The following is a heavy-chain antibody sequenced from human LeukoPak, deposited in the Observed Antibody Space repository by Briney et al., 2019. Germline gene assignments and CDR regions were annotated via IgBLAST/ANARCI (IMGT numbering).Heavy chain of an antibody. CDR1: GASVITDDYY. D-gene: IGHD3-3*01. J-gene: IGHJ6*02. CDR3: ARVFGYYQEAMDV. V-gene: IGHV4-39*07. Sequence: SETLSLTCIVSGASVITDDYYWGWVRQPPGKGLEWLGSTYRIPPLKSRVTISVDTFRNQFSLRLRSVTAADTALYFCARVFGYYQEAMDVWGQGTTVTVSS. CDR2: GST.